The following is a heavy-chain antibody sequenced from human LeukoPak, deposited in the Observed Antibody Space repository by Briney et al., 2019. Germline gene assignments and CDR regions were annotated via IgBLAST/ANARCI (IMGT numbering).Heavy chain of an antibody. Sequence: ASVKVSCKASGYTFTGYYMHWVRQAPGQGLEWMGWINPNSGGTNYAQKFQGRVTMTRDTSISTAYMELSRLRSDDTAVYYCAREGGGYYYYYMDVWGKGTTVTVSS. CDR1: GYTFTGYY. CDR3: AREGGGYYYYYMDV. V-gene: IGHV1-2*02. D-gene: IGHD4-23*01. CDR2: INPNSGGT. J-gene: IGHJ6*03.